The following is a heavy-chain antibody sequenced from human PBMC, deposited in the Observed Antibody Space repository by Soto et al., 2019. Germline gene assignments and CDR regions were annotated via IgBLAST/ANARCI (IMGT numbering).Heavy chain of an antibody. CDR3: AKDFGIAARLSNWYFDL. J-gene: IGHJ2*01. CDR1: GFTFDDYA. CDR2: ISWNSGSI. D-gene: IGHD6-6*01. V-gene: IGHV3-9*01. Sequence: EVQLVESGGGLVQPGRSLRLSCAASGFTFDDYAMHWVRQAPGKGVEWVSGISWNSGSIGYADSVKGRFTISRDNAKNSLYLQMNSLRAEDTALYYCAKDFGIAARLSNWYFDLWGRGTLVTVSS.